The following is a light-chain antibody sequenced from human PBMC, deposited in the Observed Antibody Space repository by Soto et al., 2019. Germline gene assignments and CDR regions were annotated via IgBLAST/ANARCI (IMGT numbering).Light chain of an antibody. CDR1: RSDIGAYNY. J-gene: IGLJ2*01. CDR2: DVN. V-gene: IGLV2-14*03. Sequence: QSALTKPASVSGSPGQWITISCTGTRSDIGAYNYVSWYQHHPGKAPKVLIYDVNYRPSGVSSRFSGSKSGSTASLTISGLQAEDEAHYYCSSFTPSSTLVFGGGTKLTVL. CDR3: SSFTPSSTLV.